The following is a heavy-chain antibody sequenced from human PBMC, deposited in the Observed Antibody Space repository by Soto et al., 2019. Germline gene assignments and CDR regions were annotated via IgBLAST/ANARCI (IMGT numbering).Heavy chain of an antibody. J-gene: IGHJ6*02. CDR1: GYTFTSNA. D-gene: IGHD3-22*01. CDR3: ARGPYYYDSSGRQNYYGMDV. CDR2: IIPIFGTA. Sequence: SVKVSCKASGYTFTSNAITWVRQAPGQGLEWMGGIIPIFGTANYAQKFQGRVTITADESTSTAYMELSSLRSEDTAVYYCARGPYYYDSSGRQNYYGMDVWGQGTTVTVSS. V-gene: IGHV1-69*13.